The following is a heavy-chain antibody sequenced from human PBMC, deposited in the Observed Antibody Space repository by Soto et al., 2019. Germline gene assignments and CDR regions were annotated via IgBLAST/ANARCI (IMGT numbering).Heavy chain of an antibody. J-gene: IGHJ6*03. V-gene: IGHV3-23*01. D-gene: IGHD4-17*01. CDR1: GFTFSSYA. CDR3: AKPGDYVTSRGTFLYYYYYYMDV. CDR2: ISGSGGST. Sequence: GSLRLSCAASGFTFSSYAMSWVRQAPGKGLEWVSAISGSGGSTYYADSVKGRFTISRDNSKNTLYLQMNSLRAEDTAVYYCAKPGDYVTSRGTFLYYYYYYMDVWGKGTTVTVSS.